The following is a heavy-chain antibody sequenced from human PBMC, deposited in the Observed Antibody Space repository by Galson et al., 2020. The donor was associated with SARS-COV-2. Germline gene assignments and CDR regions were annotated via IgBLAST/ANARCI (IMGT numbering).Heavy chain of an antibody. CDR3: VRHLDYGSASDY. D-gene: IGHD4-17*01. V-gene: IGHV1-2*02. Sequence: ASVKVSCKTSGYTFTLYYIHWVRQAPGQGPEWLGCIHPDSGASNYAQRFQDRVTMTRDTSIGTAYMELSRLKSDDTAVYYCVRHLDYGSASDYWGQGTLVTVSS. CDR1: GYTFTLYY. J-gene: IGHJ4*02. CDR2: IHPDSGAS.